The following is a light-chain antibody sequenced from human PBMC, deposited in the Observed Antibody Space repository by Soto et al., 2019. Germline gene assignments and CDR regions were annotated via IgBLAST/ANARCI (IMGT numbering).Light chain of an antibody. V-gene: IGLV2-8*01. CDR2: EVS. J-gene: IGLJ1*01. Sequence: QSVLTQPPSASGSPGQSVTISCTGTSTHVGGYNYISWYQHHPGKGPKLIIYEVSERPSGVPDRFSGSKSGNTASLTVSGLQAEDEADYYCSSYAGSNNRGVFGSGTKGTVL. CDR1: STHVGGYNY. CDR3: SSYAGSNNRGV.